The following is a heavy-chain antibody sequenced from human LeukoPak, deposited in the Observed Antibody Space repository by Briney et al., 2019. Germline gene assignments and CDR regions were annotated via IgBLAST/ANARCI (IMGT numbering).Heavy chain of an antibody. CDR2: ISTYNGNT. CDR3: ARETTVVTPGKFDY. J-gene: IGHJ4*02. D-gene: IGHD4-23*01. V-gene: IGHV1-18*01. Sequence: PEASVKVSCKASGYTFTSYGISWVRQAPGQGLEWMGWISTYNGNTNYAQKFQGRVTITADESTSTAYMELSSLRSEDTAVYYCARETTVVTPGKFDYWGQGTLVTVSS. CDR1: GYTFTSYG.